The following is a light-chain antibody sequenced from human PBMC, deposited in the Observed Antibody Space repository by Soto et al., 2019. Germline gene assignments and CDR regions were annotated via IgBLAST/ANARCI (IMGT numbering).Light chain of an antibody. J-gene: IGLJ1*01. CDR2: DVS. CDR3: SSYTSSSTLLYV. V-gene: IGLV2-14*01. Sequence: QSVLTQPASVSGSPGQSITISCTGTSSDVGGYNYVSWYQQHPGKAPKLMIYDVSNRPSGVSNRFSGSKSGNTASLTISGLQAEDEDEYYCSSYTSSSTLLYVFGTGTKVTVL. CDR1: SSDVGGYNY.